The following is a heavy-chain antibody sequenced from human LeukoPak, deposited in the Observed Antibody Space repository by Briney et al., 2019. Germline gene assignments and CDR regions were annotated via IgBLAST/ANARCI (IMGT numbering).Heavy chain of an antibody. CDR1: GGSFSGYY. J-gene: IGHJ5*02. Sequence: SETLSLTCAVYGGSFSGYYWSWIRQPPGKGLEWIGEISHSESTNYNPSLKSRVTISVDTSKNQFSLKLSSVTAADTAVYYCARGELGVRGVILVRFWFDPWGQGTLVTVSS. CDR3: ARGELGVRGVILVRFWFDP. CDR2: ISHSEST. D-gene: IGHD3-10*01. V-gene: IGHV4-34*01.